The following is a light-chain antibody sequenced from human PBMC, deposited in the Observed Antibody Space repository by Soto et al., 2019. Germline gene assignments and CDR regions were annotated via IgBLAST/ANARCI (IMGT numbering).Light chain of an antibody. CDR2: EVS. CDR1: SSDVGGYDY. CDR3: TSYTGSSTLYV. J-gene: IGLJ1*01. Sequence: SVLTQPASVSGSPGQSITISCTGTSSDVGGYDYVSWYQQYPGKAPKLMIYEVSNRPSGVSNRFSGSKSGNTASLTISGLQAADEADYYCTSYTGSSTLYVFGTGTKVTVL. V-gene: IGLV2-14*01.